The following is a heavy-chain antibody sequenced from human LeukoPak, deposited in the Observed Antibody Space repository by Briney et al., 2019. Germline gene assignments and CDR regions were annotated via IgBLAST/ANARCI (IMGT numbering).Heavy chain of an antibody. CDR2: ISSDSKII. Sequence: PGGSLRLSCAASGFTFTTYNMNWVRQAPGKGLEWVSFISSDSKIIYYADSVKGRFTVSRDNAKNSLYLQMNSLTDGDTAVYYCARNPAGIGDYWGQGTLVTVSS. D-gene: IGHD1-26*01. V-gene: IGHV3-48*02. CDR1: GFTFTTYN. CDR3: ARNPAGIGDY. J-gene: IGHJ4*02.